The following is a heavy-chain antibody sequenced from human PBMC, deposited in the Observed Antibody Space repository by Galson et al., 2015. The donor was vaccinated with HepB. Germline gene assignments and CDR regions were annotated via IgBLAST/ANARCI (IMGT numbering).Heavy chain of an antibody. CDR3: AKGNDLDY. Sequence: SLRLSCAASGFPFHDNAIHWVRQAPGKGLEWVAGITSNSGSVAYADSVKGRFTISRDNANNSLYLQMSDLRADDTAFYYCAKGNDLDYWGQGTLVTVSS. CDR1: GFPFHDNA. V-gene: IGHV3-9*01. CDR2: ITSNSGSV. J-gene: IGHJ4*02.